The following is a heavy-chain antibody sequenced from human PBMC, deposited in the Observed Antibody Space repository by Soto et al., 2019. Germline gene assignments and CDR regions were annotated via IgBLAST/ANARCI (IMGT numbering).Heavy chain of an antibody. CDR2: INHSGST. CDR1: GGSFSGYY. D-gene: IGHD3-22*01. J-gene: IGHJ4*02. CDR3: AYPRASCYYSS. Sequence: PSETLSLTCAVYGGSFSGYYWSWIRQPPGKGLEWIGEINHSGSTNYNPSLKSRVTISVDTSKNQFSLKLSSVTAADTAVYYCAYPRASCYYSSWGQGTLVTVSS. V-gene: IGHV4-34*01.